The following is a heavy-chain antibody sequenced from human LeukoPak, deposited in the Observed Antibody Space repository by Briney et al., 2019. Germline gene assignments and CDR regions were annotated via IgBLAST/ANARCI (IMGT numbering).Heavy chain of an antibody. CDR2: ISYDGSNK. V-gene: IGHV3-30-3*01. CDR3: ARGTSWPYYYYYYMDV. J-gene: IGHJ6*03. CDR1: GFTFSSYA. Sequence: PGGSLRLSCAASGFTFSSYAMHWVRQAPGKGLEWVAVISYDGSNKYYADSVKGRFTISRDNSKNSLYLQMNSLRAEDTAVYYCARGTSWPYYYYYYMDVWGKGTTVTVSS. D-gene: IGHD2-2*01.